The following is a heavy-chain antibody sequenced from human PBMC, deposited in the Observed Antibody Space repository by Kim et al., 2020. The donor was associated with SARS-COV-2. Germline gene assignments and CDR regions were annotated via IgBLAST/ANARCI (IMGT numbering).Heavy chain of an antibody. CDR2: ISSSGSTI. Sequence: GGSLRLSCAASGFTFSSYEMNWVRQAPGKGLEWVSYISSSGSTIYYADSVKGRFTISRDNAKNSLYLQMNSLRAEDTAVYYCARTGVRGVINPIRLDYWGQGTLVTVSS. V-gene: IGHV3-48*03. D-gene: IGHD3-10*01. CDR3: ARTGVRGVINPIRLDY. CDR1: GFTFSSYE. J-gene: IGHJ4*02.